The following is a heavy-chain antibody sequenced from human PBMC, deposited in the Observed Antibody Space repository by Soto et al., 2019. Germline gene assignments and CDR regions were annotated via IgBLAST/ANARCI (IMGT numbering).Heavy chain of an antibody. CDR3: ARSFYP. J-gene: IGHJ5*02. V-gene: IGHV1-8*02. CDR2: MNPNSGNT. CDR1: GYTFTSYG. Sequence: GASVKVSCKASGYTFTSYGISWVRQATGQGLEWMGWMNPNSGNTGYAQKFQGRVTMTRNTSISTAYMELNSVTAADTAVYYCARSFYPWGQGTLVTVSS.